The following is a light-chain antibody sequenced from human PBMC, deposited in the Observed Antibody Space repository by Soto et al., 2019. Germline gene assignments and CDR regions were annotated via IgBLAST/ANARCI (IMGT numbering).Light chain of an antibody. CDR2: AAS. CDR1: QSISSY. J-gene: IGKJ2*01. CDR3: QQSYSIPFT. Sequence: DIQMTQSPSSLSASVGDRVTITCRASQSISSYLNWYQQKPRKAPELLIYAASSLQSGVPSRFSGSGSGTDFTLTISSLQPEDFATDYCQQSYSIPFTFGQGTSLEIK. V-gene: IGKV1-39*01.